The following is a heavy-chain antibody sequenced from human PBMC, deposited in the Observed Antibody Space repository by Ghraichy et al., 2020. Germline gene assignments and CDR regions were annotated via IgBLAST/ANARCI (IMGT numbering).Heavy chain of an antibody. D-gene: IGHD3-10*01. V-gene: IGHV4-61*01. Sequence: SETLSLTCTVSGGSLSSGNYYWSWIRQPPRKGLEWIGYIYYSGSTNYNPSLKSRVTISVDTSKNQFSLKLSSVTAADTAVYYCARVDRVSSGSHSNYWGQGSLVTVSS. CDR2: IYYSGST. J-gene: IGHJ4*02. CDR3: ARVDRVSSGSHSNY. CDR1: GGSLSSGNYY.